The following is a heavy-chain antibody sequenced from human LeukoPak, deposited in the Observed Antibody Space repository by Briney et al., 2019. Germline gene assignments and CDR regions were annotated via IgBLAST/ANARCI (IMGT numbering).Heavy chain of an antibody. Sequence: GGSLRLSCAASGFTFSSYAMSWVRQAPGKGLEWVSVINSSGGSTNYADSVKGRFTISRDNSKNTLYLQMDSLRSEDTAMYYCAKDSGNFANYYFDHWGQGTLVTVSS. V-gene: IGHV3-23*01. J-gene: IGHJ4*02. D-gene: IGHD1-26*01. CDR2: INSSGGST. CDR3: AKDSGNFANYYFDH. CDR1: GFTFSSYA.